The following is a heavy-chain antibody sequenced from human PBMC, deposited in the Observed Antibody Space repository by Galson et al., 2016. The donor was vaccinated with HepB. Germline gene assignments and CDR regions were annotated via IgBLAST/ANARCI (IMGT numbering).Heavy chain of an antibody. CDR3: ARAVYGGSFDF. CDR1: GYALSSFD. J-gene: IGHJ3*01. V-gene: IGHV1-8*01. Sequence: SVKVSCKASGYALSSFDINWVRRATGQGLEWVGRMNPNSVKTVYAQKFQGRVTMTRDTSITTAYLDLSSLRSDDTAVYYCARAVYGGSFDFWGQGTVVTVSS. CDR2: MNPNSVKT. D-gene: IGHD4-23*01.